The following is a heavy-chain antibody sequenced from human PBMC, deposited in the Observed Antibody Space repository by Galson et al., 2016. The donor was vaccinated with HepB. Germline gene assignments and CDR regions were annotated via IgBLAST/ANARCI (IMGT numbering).Heavy chain of an antibody. J-gene: IGHJ4*02. CDR2: IAPDGGEK. CDR3: ARTMIRGVVRALVFGS. Sequence: SLRLSCAAPGFTFSTYWLSWVRQAPGKGLEWVANIAPDGGEKYFVDSVKGRFSISRDNSKNSLNLQMNSLRGEDTAVYYCARTMIRGVVRALVFGSWGQGTLVTVSS. D-gene: IGHD3-10*01. CDR1: GFTFSTYW. V-gene: IGHV3-7*01.